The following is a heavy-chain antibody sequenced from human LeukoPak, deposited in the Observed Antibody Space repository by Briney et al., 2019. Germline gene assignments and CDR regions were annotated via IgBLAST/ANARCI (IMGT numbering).Heavy chain of an antibody. V-gene: IGHV3-21*01. CDR3: ARGAAMVNC. Sequence: PGGSLRLSCAASGFTFSSYAMSWVRQAPGKGLEWVSSISSSSSYIYYADSVKGRFTISRDNAKNSLYLQMNSLRAEDTAVYYCARGAAMVNCWGQGTLVTVSS. J-gene: IGHJ4*02. D-gene: IGHD5-18*01. CDR1: GFTFSSYA. CDR2: ISSSSSYI.